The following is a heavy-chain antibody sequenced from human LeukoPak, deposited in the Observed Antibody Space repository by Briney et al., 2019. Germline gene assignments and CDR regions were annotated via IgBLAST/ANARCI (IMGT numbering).Heavy chain of an antibody. CDR3: AKDTCGADCYSHYDH. CDR1: GFTFSSYT. V-gene: IGHV3-23*01. CDR2: IRGSGTST. Sequence: GGSLRLSCAASGFTFSSYTLSWVRQAPGKGLEWISAIRGSGTSTYYASSVKGRFTISRDNSRNTQYLQMNSLRAEDTAVYYCAKDTCGADCYSHYDHWGQGPLVTVSS. J-gene: IGHJ4*02. D-gene: IGHD2-21*02.